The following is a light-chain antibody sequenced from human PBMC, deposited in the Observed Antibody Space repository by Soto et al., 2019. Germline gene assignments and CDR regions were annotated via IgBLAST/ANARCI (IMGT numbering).Light chain of an antibody. J-gene: IGKJ5*01. Sequence: EIVFTQSPAPLSLSPRERATPSFRASQSVSTSLAWYQQKPGQAPRLLIHDASNRATGIPVRFSGSGSGTDFTLTIDSLEPEDFAVYYCQQRSDWPSITFGQGTRLEIK. CDR1: QSVSTS. V-gene: IGKV3-11*01. CDR3: QQRSDWPSIT. CDR2: DAS.